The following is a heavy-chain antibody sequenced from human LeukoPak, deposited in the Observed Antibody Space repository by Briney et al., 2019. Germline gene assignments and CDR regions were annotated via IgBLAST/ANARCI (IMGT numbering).Heavy chain of an antibody. V-gene: IGHV3-30-3*01. Sequence: GGSLRLSCAASGFTFSSYAMHWVRQAPGKGLEWVAVISYDGSNKYYADSVKGRFTISRDNSQNTVNLQLSSLRAEDTAVYYCAKGGNIWNYRSYFDSWGQGTLVTVSS. J-gene: IGHJ4*02. CDR2: ISYDGSNK. CDR3: AKGGNIWNYRSYFDS. D-gene: IGHD1-7*01. CDR1: GFTFSSYA.